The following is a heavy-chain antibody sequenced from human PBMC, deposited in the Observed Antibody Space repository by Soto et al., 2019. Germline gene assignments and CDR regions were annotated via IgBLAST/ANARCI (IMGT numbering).Heavy chain of an antibody. CDR3: ARIRAPNDAFDI. CDR2: IYYSGST. V-gene: IGHV4-59*01. J-gene: IGHJ3*02. Sequence: SETLSLTCTVSGGSISSYYWSWIRQPPGKGLEWIGYIYYSGSTNYNPSLKSRVTISVDTSKNQFSLKLSSVTAADTAVYYCARIRAPNDAFDIWGQGTMVTVSS. CDR1: GGSISSYY. D-gene: IGHD3-3*01.